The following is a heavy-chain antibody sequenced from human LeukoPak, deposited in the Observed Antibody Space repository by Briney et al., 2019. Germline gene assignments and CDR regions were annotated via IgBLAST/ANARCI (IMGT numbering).Heavy chain of an antibody. J-gene: IGHJ4*02. V-gene: IGHV3-7*01. D-gene: IGHD6-19*01. CDR1: GFTFSSNY. CDR2: IKEDARAY. CDR3: APWRKDSSGWSMDY. Sequence: GGSLRLSCVASGFTFSSNYMSWVRQAPGKGLEWVANIKEDARAYSYVDSVKGRFTISRDNAKNSLYLQMNSLRAEDTAVYYCAPWRKDSSGWSMDYWGQGTLVTVSS.